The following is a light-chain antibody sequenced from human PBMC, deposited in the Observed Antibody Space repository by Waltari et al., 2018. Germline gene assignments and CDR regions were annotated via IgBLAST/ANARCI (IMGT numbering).Light chain of an antibody. J-gene: IGLJ2*01. Sequence: QSALTPPPSASGSPGQSVTISCTGTSSDVGHYHFVSWYQQPQGKAPKLMIYEVSRRPSGVPDRFSGSKAGNTASLTISGLQAEDEADYYCTSYAGDANFRIFGGGTKLTVL. V-gene: IGLV2-8*01. CDR2: EVS. CDR3: TSYAGDANFRI. CDR1: SSDVGHYHF.